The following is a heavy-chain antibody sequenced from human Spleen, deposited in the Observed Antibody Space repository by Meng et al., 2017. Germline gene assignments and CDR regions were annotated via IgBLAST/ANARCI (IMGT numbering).Heavy chain of an antibody. D-gene: IGHD6-19*01. CDR2: IKQDGSEK. Sequence: GGSLRLSCAASGFTFSSYWMSWVRQAPGKGLEWVANIKQDGSEKYYVDSVKGRFTISRDNAKNTLYLQMNSLRAEDTALYYCTIYTSGHIWGQGTMVTVSS. J-gene: IGHJ3*02. V-gene: IGHV3-7*03. CDR3: TIYTSGHI. CDR1: GFTFSSYW.